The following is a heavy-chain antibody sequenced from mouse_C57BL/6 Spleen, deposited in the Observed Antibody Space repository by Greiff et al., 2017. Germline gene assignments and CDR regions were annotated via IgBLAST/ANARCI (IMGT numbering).Heavy chain of an antibody. CDR3: ARHEEGGIYYGNGFAY. D-gene: IGHD2-1*01. V-gene: IGHV1-62-2*01. CDR1: GYTFTEYT. J-gene: IGHJ3*01. Sequence: VQLQQSGAELVKPGASVKLSCKASGYTFTEYTIHWVKQRSGQGLEWIGWFYPGSGSIKYNEKFKDKATLTAGKSSSTVYMELSRLTSEDSAVYFGARHEEGGIYYGNGFAYWCQGTLVTVSA. CDR2: FYPGSGSI.